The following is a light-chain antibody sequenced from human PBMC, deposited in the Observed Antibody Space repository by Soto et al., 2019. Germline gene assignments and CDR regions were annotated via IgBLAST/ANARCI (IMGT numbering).Light chain of an antibody. Sequence: IHMTQSPSTLSASVGNRVTITCRASQSISSWLAWYQQKQGKAPKLLIYDASRLESGAPSRFSGSLSGTEFTLTISSLQTDDLGTYYCQQYNSYSWTFGQGTKVDIK. CDR1: QSISSW. V-gene: IGKV1-5*01. J-gene: IGKJ1*01. CDR2: DAS. CDR3: QQYNSYSWT.